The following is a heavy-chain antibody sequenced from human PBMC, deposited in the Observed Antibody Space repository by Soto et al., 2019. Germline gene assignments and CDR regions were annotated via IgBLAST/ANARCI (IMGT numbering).Heavy chain of an antibody. D-gene: IGHD6-19*01. J-gene: IGHJ4*02. CDR3: AKAGQWLADFDY. CDR2: FSASAGST. V-gene: IGHV3-23*01. CDR1: GFTFSNYA. Sequence: EVQLLESGGGLVQPGESLRLSCVASGFTFSNYAMSWVRQAPGKGLEWVSSFSASAGSTYYADSVKGRFTISRDNSKNTLYLQMNSLRVEDTALYYCAKAGQWLADFDYWGQGTLVTVSS.